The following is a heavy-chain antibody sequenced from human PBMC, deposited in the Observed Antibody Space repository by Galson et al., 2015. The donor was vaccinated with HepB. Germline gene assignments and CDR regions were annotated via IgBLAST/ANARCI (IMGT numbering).Heavy chain of an antibody. Sequence: SVRLSCAASGFTFSSYGMHWVRQAPGKGLEWVAVISYDGSNKYYADSVKGRFTISRDNSKNTLYLQMNSLRAEDTAVYYCKKDSGVVPAAILDYWGQGTLVTVSS. V-gene: IGHV3-30*18. D-gene: IGHD2-2*01. CDR1: GFTFSSYG. J-gene: IGHJ4*02. CDR3: KKDSGVVPAAILDY. CDR2: ISYDGSNK.